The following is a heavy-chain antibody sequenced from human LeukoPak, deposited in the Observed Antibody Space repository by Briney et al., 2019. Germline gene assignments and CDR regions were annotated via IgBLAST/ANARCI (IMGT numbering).Heavy chain of an antibody. J-gene: IGHJ3*02. CDR3: ARLTALAGHRGAFDI. D-gene: IGHD6-19*01. CDR1: GGSIGGHTFY. CDR2: IYYNGNT. Sequence: SETLSLTCNVSGGSIGGHTFYWDWLRQPPGTGLEWIATIYYNGNTFYNPSLKSRVAISIDMSKSQFSLHLSSVTAADTAIYYCARLTALAGHRGAFDIWGPGTMVTVSS. V-gene: IGHV4-39*01.